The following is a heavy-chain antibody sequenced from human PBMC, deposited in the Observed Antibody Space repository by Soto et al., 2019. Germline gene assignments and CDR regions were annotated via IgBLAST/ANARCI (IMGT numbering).Heavy chain of an antibody. D-gene: IGHD3-10*01. CDR3: ARGWEFYYGSGTYYFDY. V-gene: IGHV4-59*01. CDR1: GCSISRYY. CDR2: IYYSGST. J-gene: IGHJ4*02. Sequence: SETLSLTCTVSGCSISRYYWNWIRQPPGKGLEWIGYIYYSGSTNYNPSLKSRVTISIHTSKNQFSLKLSSVTAADTAVYYCARGWEFYYGSGTYYFDYWGQGTLVTVSS.